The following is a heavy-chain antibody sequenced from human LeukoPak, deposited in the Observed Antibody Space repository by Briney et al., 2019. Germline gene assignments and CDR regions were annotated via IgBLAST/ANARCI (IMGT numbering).Heavy chain of an antibody. Sequence: ASVKVSCRASGYTLTSYDINWVRQAPGQGLEWMGWMNPNSGNTGYAQKFQGRVTITRNTSISTAYMELSSLRSEDTAVYYCARGSSGYSSGHDYWGQGTLVTVSS. D-gene: IGHD6-19*01. CDR3: ARGSSGYSSGHDY. J-gene: IGHJ4*02. CDR2: MNPNSGNT. CDR1: GYTLTSYD. V-gene: IGHV1-8*03.